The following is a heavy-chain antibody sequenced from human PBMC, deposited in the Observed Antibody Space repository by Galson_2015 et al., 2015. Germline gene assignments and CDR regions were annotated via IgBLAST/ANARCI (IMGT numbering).Heavy chain of an antibody. V-gene: IGHV3-33*01. Sequence: SLRLSCAASGFTFSSYGMHWVRLPPGKGLEWVALIWNDGEDRYYADSVRGRFTISRDNSKNNLKLHMNSLRPEDTAVYYCARLGARRPSSTYYYMDIWGDGTTVTVSS. CDR3: ARLGARRPSSTYYYMDI. CDR2: IWNDGEDR. D-gene: IGHD1-26*01. J-gene: IGHJ6*03. CDR1: GFTFSSYG.